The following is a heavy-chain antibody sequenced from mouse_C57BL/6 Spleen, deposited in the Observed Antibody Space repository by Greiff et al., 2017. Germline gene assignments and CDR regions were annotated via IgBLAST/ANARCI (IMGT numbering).Heavy chain of an antibody. Sequence: VKLQESGAELVKPGASVKLSCKASGYTFTEYTIHWVKQRSGQGLEWIGWFYPGSGSIKYNEKFKDKATLTADKSSSTVYMELSRLTSEDSAVYFCARHEEGYYGSSYAMDYWGQGTSVTVSS. J-gene: IGHJ4*01. CDR1: GYTFTEYT. V-gene: IGHV1-62-2*01. D-gene: IGHD1-1*01. CDR2: FYPGSGSI. CDR3: ARHEEGYYGSSYAMDY.